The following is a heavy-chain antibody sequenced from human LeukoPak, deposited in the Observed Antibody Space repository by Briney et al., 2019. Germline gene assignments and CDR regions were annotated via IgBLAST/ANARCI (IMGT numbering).Heavy chain of an antibody. CDR2: IREDGSEK. J-gene: IGHJ4*02. Sequence: GXXLRLSCAASGFTFSRYWMNWVRQAPGKGLEWVANIREDGSEKYYVDSVKGRFTISRDNTKNLLYLEMSSLRAEDTAVYYCGVVYWGQGTLVTVSS. CDR3: GVVY. V-gene: IGHV3-7*01. CDR1: GFTFSRYW.